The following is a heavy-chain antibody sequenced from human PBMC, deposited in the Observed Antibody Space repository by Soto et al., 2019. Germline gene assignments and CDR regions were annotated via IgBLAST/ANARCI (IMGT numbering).Heavy chain of an antibody. D-gene: IGHD3-3*01. J-gene: IGHJ4*02. Sequence: GGSLRLSCAASGFTFSNAMSWVRQAPGKGLEWVSAISGSGGSTYYADSVKGRFTISRDNSKNALYLQMNSLRAEDTAVYYCAKDRKFLEWLLNYWGQGTLVTVSS. CDR1: GFTFSNA. CDR3: AKDRKFLEWLLNY. V-gene: IGHV3-23*01. CDR2: ISGSGGST.